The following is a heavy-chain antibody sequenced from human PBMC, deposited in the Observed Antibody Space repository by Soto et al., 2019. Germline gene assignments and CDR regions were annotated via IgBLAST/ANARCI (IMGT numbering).Heavy chain of an antibody. D-gene: IGHD6-19*01. CDR3: AREVAVAGTSFDY. J-gene: IGHJ4*02. Sequence: QVQLVQSGAEVKKPGASVKVSCKASGYTFTSYYLHWVRQAPGQGLEWMARINPSVGSATYSQKFQGRVTMTRDTSTSTVSMELRSLRSEDTAVYYCAREVAVAGTSFDYWGQGTLVTVSS. CDR2: INPSVGSA. V-gene: IGHV1-46*01. CDR1: GYTFTSYY.